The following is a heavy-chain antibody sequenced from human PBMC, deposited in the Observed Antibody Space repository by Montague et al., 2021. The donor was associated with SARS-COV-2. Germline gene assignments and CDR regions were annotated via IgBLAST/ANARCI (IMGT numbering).Heavy chain of an antibody. D-gene: IGHD1-1*01. CDR3: ARINSDPLDYYYYGMDV. Sequence: PARVKPTQTLTLTCTFSGFSLSTSGMCVSWIRQPPGKALEWLALIDWDDDKYYSTSLKTRLTISKDTSKNQVVLTMTNMDPVDTATYYCARINSDPLDYYYYGMDVWGQGTTVTVSS. J-gene: IGHJ6*02. CDR1: GFSLSTSGMC. V-gene: IGHV2-70*01. CDR2: IDWDDDK.